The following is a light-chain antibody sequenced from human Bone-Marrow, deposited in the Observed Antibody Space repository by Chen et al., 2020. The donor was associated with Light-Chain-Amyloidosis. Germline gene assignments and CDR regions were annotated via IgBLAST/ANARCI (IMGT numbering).Light chain of an antibody. CDR2: DDS. CDR1: KIGSTS. V-gene: IGLV3-21*02. CDR3: QVWDSRTDRPV. Sequence: SYVLTQPSSGSVAPGQTATIAVGGNKIGSTSVNWYQQTPGQAPLLVFYDDSDRPSGIPERLSGSNSGNTATLTISRVEAGDEADYYCQVWDSRTDRPVCGGGTKLTVL. J-gene: IGLJ3*02.